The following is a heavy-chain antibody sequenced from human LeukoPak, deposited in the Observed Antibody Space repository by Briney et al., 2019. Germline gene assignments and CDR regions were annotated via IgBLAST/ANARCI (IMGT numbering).Heavy chain of an antibody. Sequence: SGRSLRLSCAASGFTFSSYAMHWVRQAPGKGLEWVAVISYDGSNKYYADSVKGRFTISRDNSKNTLYLQMISLRAKDTAVYDCARGYGSGSYDSPFDYWGQGTLVTVSS. CDR3: ARGYGSGSYDSPFDY. V-gene: IGHV3-30*04. CDR2: ISYDGSNK. J-gene: IGHJ4*02. D-gene: IGHD3-10*01. CDR1: GFTFSSYA.